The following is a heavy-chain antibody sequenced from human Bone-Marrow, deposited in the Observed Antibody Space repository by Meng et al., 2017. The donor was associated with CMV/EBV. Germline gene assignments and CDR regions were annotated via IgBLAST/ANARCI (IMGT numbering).Heavy chain of an antibody. CDR2: INPNSGGT. Sequence: GESLKISCAASGFTFSSYWMHWVRQAPGQGLEWMGWINPNSGGTNYAQKFQGRVTMTRDTSISTAYMELSRLRSDDTAVYYCAPGRARGAFDIWGQGTMVTVSS. CDR1: GFTFSSYW. D-gene: IGHD3-10*01. V-gene: IGHV1-2*02. J-gene: IGHJ3*02. CDR3: APGRARGAFDI.